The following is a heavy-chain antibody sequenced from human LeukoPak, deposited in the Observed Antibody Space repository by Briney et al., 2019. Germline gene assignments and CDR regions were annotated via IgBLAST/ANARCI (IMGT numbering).Heavy chain of an antibody. CDR2: IKHDESEK. CDR1: GFSFNSDW. D-gene: IGHD3-16*01. V-gene: IGHV3-7*01. CDR3: TRRLDD. Sequence: GTSLRLSCAASGFSFNSDWMDWVRQAPGKGLEWVANIKHDESEKNYLDSVKGRFTISRDNAQNSLYLQMNGLRVEDTAVYYCTRRLDDWGQGTLVTVSS. J-gene: IGHJ4*02.